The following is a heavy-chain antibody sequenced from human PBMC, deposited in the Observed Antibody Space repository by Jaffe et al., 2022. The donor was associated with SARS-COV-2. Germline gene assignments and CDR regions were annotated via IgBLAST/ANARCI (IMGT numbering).Heavy chain of an antibody. CDR2: VSGDDDGT. J-gene: IGHJ4*02. V-gene: IGHV3-43*02. CDR3: AKEGPSPDLFSPHLGGYYFDS. D-gene: IGHD7-27*01. CDR1: GFTFDDYA. Sequence: EVQLVESGGGVVQPGGSLRLSCAASGFTFDDYAMHWVRQAPGKGLEWVSLVSGDDDGTDYADSVKGRFTISRDNSKNSLYLQMNSLRTEDTALYYCAKEGPSPDLFSPHLGGYYFDSWGQGTLVTVSS.